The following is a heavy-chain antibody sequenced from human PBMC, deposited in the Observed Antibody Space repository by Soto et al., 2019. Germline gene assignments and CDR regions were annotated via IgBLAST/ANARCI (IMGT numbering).Heavy chain of an antibody. CDR2: IYYSGST. CDR3: ARVDCSGGSCFTPSYFQH. J-gene: IGHJ1*01. V-gene: IGHV4-30-4*01. CDR1: GGSISSGDYY. Sequence: PSETLSVTCTVSGGSISSGDYYWSWIRQPPGKGLEWIGYIYYSGSTYYNPSLKSRVTISVDTSKNQFSLKLSSVTAADTAVYYCARVDCSGGSCFTPSYFQHWGQGTLVTVSS. D-gene: IGHD2-15*01.